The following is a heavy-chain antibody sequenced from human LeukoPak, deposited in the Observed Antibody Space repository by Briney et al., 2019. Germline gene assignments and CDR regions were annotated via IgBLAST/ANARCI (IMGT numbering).Heavy chain of an antibody. D-gene: IGHD3-22*01. Sequence: SETLSLTCTVSGDSITTPYYWGWIRQSPGKGLGGIGSIFHSGNTHYHPSLKSPVTISIDTSKNQFSLRLNSVAAADTAVYYCARPGESSGYMWFYWGQGTLVTVSS. J-gene: IGHJ4*02. V-gene: IGHV4-38-2*02. CDR2: IFHSGNT. CDR1: GDSITTPYY. CDR3: ARPGESSGYMWFY.